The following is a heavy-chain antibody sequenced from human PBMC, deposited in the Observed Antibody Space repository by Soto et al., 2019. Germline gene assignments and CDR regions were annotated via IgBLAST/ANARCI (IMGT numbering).Heavy chain of an antibody. J-gene: IGHJ5*02. D-gene: IGHD3-3*01. CDR3: ARSRISIFGILIIGSSFDP. CDR2: IYYSGSS. V-gene: IGHV4-30-4*01. CDR1: GGSISSGDYY. Sequence: KPSETLSRTCTVSGGSISSGDYYWSWILQPPGKGLEWIGYIYYSGSSYYNPSLKSRVSISIDTSKNQFSLKLSSVTAADTAVYYCARSRISIFGILIIGSSFDPWGQGSLVTVSS.